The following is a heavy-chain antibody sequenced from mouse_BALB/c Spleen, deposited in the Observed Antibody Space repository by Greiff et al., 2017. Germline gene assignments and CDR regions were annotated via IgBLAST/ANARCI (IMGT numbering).Heavy chain of an antibody. D-gene: IGHD2-4*01. CDR2: IWAGGST. CDR3: ARDTPADYGGAMDY. Sequence: VKLQESGPGLVAPSQSLSITCTVSGFSLTSYGVHWVRQPPGKGLEWLGVIWAGGSTNYNSALMSRLSISKDNSKSQVFLKMNSLQTDDTAMYYCARDTPADYGGAMDYWGQGTSVTVSS. J-gene: IGHJ4*01. V-gene: IGHV2-9*02. CDR1: GFSLTSYG.